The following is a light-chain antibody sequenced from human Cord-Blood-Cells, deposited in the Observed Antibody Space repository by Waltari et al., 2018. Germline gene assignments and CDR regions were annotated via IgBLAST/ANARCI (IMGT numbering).Light chain of an antibody. J-gene: IGLJ3*02. CDR1: SSNIGAGYD. V-gene: IGLV1-40*01. CDR2: GNS. CDR3: QSYDSSLSGSV. Sequence: QSVLTQPPSVSGAPGQRVTISCTGSSSNIGAGYDVHWYQQLPGTAPKLLIYGNSNRPSGVPDRVSGSKSGTSASLAITGLQAGDEADYYCQSYDSSLSGSVFGGGTKLTVL.